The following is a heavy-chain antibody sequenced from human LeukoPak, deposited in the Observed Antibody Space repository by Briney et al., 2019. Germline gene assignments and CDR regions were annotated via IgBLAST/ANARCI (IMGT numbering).Heavy chain of an antibody. Sequence: GESLKISCKGSGYSFTSYWIGWVRQMPGKGLEWMGSIYPGDSDTRYSPSFQGQVTISADNSISTAYLQWSSLKASDTAMYHCARRHHRRNYYDSRGDFDYWGQGTLVTVSS. V-gene: IGHV5-51*01. CDR2: IYPGDSDT. CDR3: ARRHHRRNYYDSRGDFDY. D-gene: IGHD3-22*01. J-gene: IGHJ4*02. CDR1: GYSFTSYW.